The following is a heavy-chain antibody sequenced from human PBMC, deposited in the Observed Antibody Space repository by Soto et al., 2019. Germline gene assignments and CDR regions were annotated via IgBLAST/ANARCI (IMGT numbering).Heavy chain of an antibody. CDR3: AQGNSGSYLGYYYGMDV. D-gene: IGHD1-26*01. Sequence: SVKVSCKASGGTFSSYAISWVRQAPGQGLEWMGGIIPIFGTANYAQKFQGRVTITADKSTSTAYLQLSSLRSEDTAVYYCAQGNSGSYLGYYYGMDVWGQGTTVTVSS. CDR1: GGTFSSYA. CDR2: IIPIFGTA. V-gene: IGHV1-69*06. J-gene: IGHJ6*02.